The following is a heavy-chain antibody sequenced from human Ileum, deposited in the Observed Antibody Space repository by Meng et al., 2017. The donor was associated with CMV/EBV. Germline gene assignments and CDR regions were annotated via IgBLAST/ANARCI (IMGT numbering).Heavy chain of an antibody. CDR3: ARDVHLLGYDFCSGFWH. D-gene: IGHD3-3*01. J-gene: IGHJ4*02. Sequence: ESLKISCAASGFNFNTYWRHWVRQVPGKGLEWVSGSSWNGDRTGYADSVKGRFTISRDNAKSSVYLRMEGLRAGETTLYYCARDVHLLGYDFCSGFWHWGQGTLVTVSS. V-gene: IGHV3-20*04. CDR1: GFNFNTYW. CDR2: SSWNGDRT.